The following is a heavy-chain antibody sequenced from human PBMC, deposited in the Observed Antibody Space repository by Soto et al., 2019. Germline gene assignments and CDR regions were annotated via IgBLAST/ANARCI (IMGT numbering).Heavy chain of an antibody. Sequence: ASVKVSCKASGYTFTSYDINWVRQATGQGLEWMGWMNPNSGNTGYAQKFQGRVTMTRNTSISTAYMELSSLRSEDTAAYYCARGRMITFGGVIVYQYYYYYGMDVWGQGTTVTVSS. CDR3: ARGRMITFGGVIVYQYYYYYGMDV. CDR2: MNPNSGNT. D-gene: IGHD3-16*02. J-gene: IGHJ6*02. V-gene: IGHV1-8*01. CDR1: GYTFTSYD.